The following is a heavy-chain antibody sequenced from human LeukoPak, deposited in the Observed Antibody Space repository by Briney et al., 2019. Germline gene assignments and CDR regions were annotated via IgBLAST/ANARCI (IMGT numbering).Heavy chain of an antibody. CDR3: ARGSRLWFDP. J-gene: IGHJ5*02. D-gene: IGHD6-6*01. CDR2: IYYSGST. CDR1: GGSISSGGYY. V-gene: IGHV4-31*03. Sequence: SQTLSLTCTVSGGSISSGGYYWSWIRQHPGKGLEWIGYIYYSGSTYYNPPLKSRLTISVDTSKNQFSLKLSSVTAADTALYYCARGSRLWFDPWGQGTLVTVSS.